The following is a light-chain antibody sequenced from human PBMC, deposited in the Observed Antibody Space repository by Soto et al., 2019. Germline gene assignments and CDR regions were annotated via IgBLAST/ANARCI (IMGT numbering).Light chain of an antibody. CDR1: QSIGSS. J-gene: IGKJ4*01. CDR3: QQRRDWHLT. CDR2: DAS. Sequence: EIVLTQSPGTLSLSPGERATLSCRASQSIGSSLAWYQQNPGQAPRLLIFDASNRATGIPVSFSGSGSGTDFTLTISSLEPDEFTVYYCQQRRDWHLTFGGWTKVDIK. V-gene: IGKV3D-11*02.